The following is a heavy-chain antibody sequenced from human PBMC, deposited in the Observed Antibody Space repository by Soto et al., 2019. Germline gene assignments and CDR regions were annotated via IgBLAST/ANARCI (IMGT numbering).Heavy chain of an antibody. CDR1: GFTLGSYW. Sequence: EVELVESGGGLVQPGGSLRLSCAASGFTLGSYWMHWVRQAPGKGLVWVSRLSGDGTGTRYADFVKGRFTISGDNAKNTLYLDMNSLAPDDTAVYYCVRGGGGGSFDQWGQGTLVTVSS. V-gene: IGHV3-74*01. D-gene: IGHD2-15*01. CDR2: LSGDGTGT. J-gene: IGHJ4*02. CDR3: VRGGGGGSFDQ.